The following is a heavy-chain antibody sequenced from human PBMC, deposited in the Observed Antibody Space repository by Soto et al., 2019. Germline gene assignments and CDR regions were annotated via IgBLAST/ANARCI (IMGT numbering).Heavy chain of an antibody. CDR2: INPNSGGT. CDR1: GYTFTGYY. CDR3: ARASGDYVKNWFDH. J-gene: IGHJ5*02. D-gene: IGHD4-17*01. Sequence: ASVKVSCKASGYTFTGYYMHWVRQAPGQGLEWMGWINPNSGGTNYAQKFQGRVTMTRDTSISTAYMELSRLRSDDTAVYYCARASGDYVKNWFDHWGQGTLVTVSS. V-gene: IGHV1-2*02.